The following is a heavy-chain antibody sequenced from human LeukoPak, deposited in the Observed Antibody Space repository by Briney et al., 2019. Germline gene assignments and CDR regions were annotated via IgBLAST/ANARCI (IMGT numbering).Heavy chain of an antibody. V-gene: IGHV3-48*03. CDR3: ARDQRVQGAAAGTFDY. CDR1: GFTFSSYE. D-gene: IGHD6-13*01. J-gene: IGHJ4*02. CDR2: ISSSGSTI. Sequence: GGSLRLSCAASGFTFSSYEMNWVREAPGKGLGWVSCISSSGSTIYCAASVKGRFTISRDNARNSLYLQMNSLRVEDTAVYYCARDQRVQGAAAGTFDYWGQGTLVTVSS.